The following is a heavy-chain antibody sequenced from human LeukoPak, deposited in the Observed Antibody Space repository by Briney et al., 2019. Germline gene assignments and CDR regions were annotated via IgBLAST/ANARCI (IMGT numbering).Heavy chain of an antibody. J-gene: IGHJ4*02. Sequence: GGSLRLSCAASGFTFSGYTMNWVRQAPGKGLEWVSGILPNGDKTYYADSVKGRFTISRDNSKNTLWLQMVSLRAEDMAVYYCAKDEKPDGRWNIDHWGQGTLVTVSS. CDR1: GFTFSGYT. D-gene: IGHD1/OR15-1a*01. V-gene: IGHV3-23*01. CDR2: ILPNGDKT. CDR3: AKDEKPDGRWNIDH.